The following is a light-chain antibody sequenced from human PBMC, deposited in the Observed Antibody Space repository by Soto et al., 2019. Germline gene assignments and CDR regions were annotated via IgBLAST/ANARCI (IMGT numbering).Light chain of an antibody. V-gene: IGKV4-1*01. CDR3: QQYYGFATWT. CDR1: QSVLYSGNNKNY. J-gene: IGKJ1*01. Sequence: DIVMTQSPDSLAVSLGERASINCKSSQSVLYSGNNKNYLAWYQQKPGQPPKLLIYWASTRESRVPDRFSGSGCGTHFTITISSPQAEDVGVYYGQQYYGFATWTFGQGTKVEIK. CDR2: WAS.